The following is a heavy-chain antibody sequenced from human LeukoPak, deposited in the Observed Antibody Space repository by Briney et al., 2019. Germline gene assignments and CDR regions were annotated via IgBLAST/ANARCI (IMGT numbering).Heavy chain of an antibody. D-gene: IGHD3-10*01. CDR2: IYYSGST. CDR1: GGSISSYY. Sequence: SETLSLTCTVSGGSISSYYWSWIRQPPGKGLEWVGYIYYSGSTNYNPSLKSRVTISVDTSKNQFSLKLSSVTAADTAVYYCARAVTYYYGSGSYTDFDYWGQGTLVTVSS. J-gene: IGHJ4*02. V-gene: IGHV4-59*01. CDR3: ARAVTYYYGSGSYTDFDY.